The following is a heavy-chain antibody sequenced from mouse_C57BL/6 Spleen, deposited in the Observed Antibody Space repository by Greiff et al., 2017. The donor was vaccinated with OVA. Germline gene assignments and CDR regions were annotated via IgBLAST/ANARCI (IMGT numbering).Heavy chain of an antibody. J-gene: IGHJ4*01. Sequence: EVMLMESGGGLVKPGGSLKLSCAASGFTFSSYAMSWVRQTPEKRLEWVATISDGGSYTYYPDNVKGRFTISRDNAKNNLYLQMSHLKSEDTAMYYCARDEDYGTDAMDYWGQGTSVTVSS. D-gene: IGHD1-1*01. CDR3: ARDEDYGTDAMDY. V-gene: IGHV5-4*01. CDR1: GFTFSSYA. CDR2: ISDGGSYT.